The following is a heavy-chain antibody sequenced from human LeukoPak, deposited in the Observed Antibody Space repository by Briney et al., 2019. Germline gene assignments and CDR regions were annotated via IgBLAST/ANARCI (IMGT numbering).Heavy chain of an antibody. CDR2: IYYSGST. CDR3: AREGASDSGYDYDY. Sequence: SETLSLTCAVSGGSISSSNWWSWVRQPPGKGLEWIGEIYYSGSTNYNPSLKSRVTISVDKSKNQFSLKLSSVTAADTAVYYCAREGASDSGYDYDYWGQGTLVTVSS. V-gene: IGHV4-4*02. J-gene: IGHJ4*02. D-gene: IGHD5-12*01. CDR1: GGSISSSNW.